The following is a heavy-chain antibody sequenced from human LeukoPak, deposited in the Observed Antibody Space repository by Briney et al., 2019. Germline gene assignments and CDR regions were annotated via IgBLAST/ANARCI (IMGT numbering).Heavy chain of an antibody. J-gene: IGHJ4*02. CDR1: GYTFSSYG. D-gene: IGHD1-1*01. CDR3: ARRQGTTLHFDY. CDR2: INPYNGNT. Sequence: GASVKVSCKASGYTFSSYGFSWVRQAPGQGLEWMGWINPYNGNTNYAQNLQGRVTMTTDTSTSTAYMELRSLRSDDTAVYYCARRQGTTLHFDYWGQGTLVTVSS. V-gene: IGHV1-18*01.